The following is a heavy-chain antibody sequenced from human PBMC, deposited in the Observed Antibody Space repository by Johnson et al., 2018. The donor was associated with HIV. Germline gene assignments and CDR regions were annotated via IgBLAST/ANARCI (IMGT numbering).Heavy chain of an antibody. J-gene: IGHJ3*02. D-gene: IGHD4-23*01. CDR3: AREAQTHAFDI. CDR2: ISYDGSNK. Sequence: QMLLVESGGGVVQPGRSLRLSCAASGFSFSSYGMHWVRQAPGKGLEWVAVISYDGSNKYYADSVKGRFTISRDNSKNTLYLQMNSLRAGDTAVYYCAREAQTHAFDIWGQGTLVIVSS. CDR1: GFSFSSYG. V-gene: IGHV3-30*03.